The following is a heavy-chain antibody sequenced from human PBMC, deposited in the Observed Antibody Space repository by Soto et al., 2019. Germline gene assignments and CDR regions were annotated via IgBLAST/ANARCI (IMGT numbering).Heavy chain of an antibody. CDR3: ARIMRGGRKATGFDC. V-gene: IGHV1-18*01. CDR1: GYSFTSYG. CDR2: ISPYSGNT. J-gene: IGHJ4*02. D-gene: IGHD2-15*01. Sequence: QVQLVQTGPEVKKPGASVKVSCKTSGYSFTSYGIHWVRQAPGQGLEWMGWISPYSGNTDYAQNFQGRVTMTTDTSTSTAYLEVRSLRSDDTAVYYCARIMRGGRKATGFDCWSQGTLVTVSS.